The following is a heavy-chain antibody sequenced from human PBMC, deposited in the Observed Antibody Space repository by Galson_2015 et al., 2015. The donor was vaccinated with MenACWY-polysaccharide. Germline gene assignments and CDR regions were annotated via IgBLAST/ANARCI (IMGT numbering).Heavy chain of an antibody. CDR1: GLTFSSYG. CDR2: LNPDNGNT. V-gene: IGHV3-23*01. J-gene: IGHJ4*02. D-gene: IGHD3-10*01. CDR3: AKSAAHYASGNYYDY. Sequence: SLRLSCAASGLTFSSYGMSWVRQAPGKGLEWVAGLNPDNGNTYYADSVRGRFTISRDNSKNTLYLQMDSLRAEDTAVYYCAKSAAHYASGNYYDYWGQGTQVTVSS.